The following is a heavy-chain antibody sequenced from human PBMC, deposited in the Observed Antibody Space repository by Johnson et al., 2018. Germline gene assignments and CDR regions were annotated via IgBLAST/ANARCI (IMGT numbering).Heavy chain of an antibody. CDR3: TSDEITYYDSGGLFYYYAMDG. J-gene: IGHJ6*02. CDR2: IIPITGST. D-gene: IGHD3-22*01. V-gene: IGHV1-46*01. CDR1: GFTFTNYY. Sequence: QVQLQESGAEVTKPGASVKVSCKASGFTFTNYYIHWVRQAPGHGLEWLGIIIPITGSTTYAQQVLGRVTMTRDTSTGTVYMELTILRSDDTAVYYCTSDEITYYDSGGLFYYYAMDGWGLGTTMTVSS.